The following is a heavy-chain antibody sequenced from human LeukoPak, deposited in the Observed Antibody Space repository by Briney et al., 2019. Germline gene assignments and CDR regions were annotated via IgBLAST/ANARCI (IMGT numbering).Heavy chain of an antibody. CDR3: ARRRLDPPGRGYYYMDV. CDR1: GFTFSSYS. Sequence: GGSLRLSCAASGFTFSSYSMNWVRQAPGKGLEWVSSISSSSSYIYYADSVKGRFTISRDNAKNSLYLQMNSLRAEDTAVYYCARRRLDPPGRGYYYMDVWGKGTTVIVSS. J-gene: IGHJ6*03. D-gene: IGHD6-19*01. V-gene: IGHV3-21*01. CDR2: ISSSSSYI.